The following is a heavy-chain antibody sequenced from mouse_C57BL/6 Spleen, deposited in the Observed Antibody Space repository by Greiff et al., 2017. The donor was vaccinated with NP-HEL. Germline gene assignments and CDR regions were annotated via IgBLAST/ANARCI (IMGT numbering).Heavy chain of an antibody. J-gene: IGHJ4*01. Sequence: VQRVESGPGLVAPSQSLSITCTVSGFSLTSYGVSWVRQPPGKGLEWLGVIWGDGSTNYYTDLISRLSISKEYSKSQGFLHMNSLQTDDTATNYCAKQGDYQGAYAMDYWGQGTSVTVSS. CDR1: GFSLTSYG. D-gene: IGHD2-4*01. CDR2: IWGDGST. V-gene: IGHV2-3*01. CDR3: AKQGDYQGAYAMDY.